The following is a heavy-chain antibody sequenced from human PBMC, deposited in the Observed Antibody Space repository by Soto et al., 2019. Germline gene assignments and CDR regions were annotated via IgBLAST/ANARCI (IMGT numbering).Heavy chain of an antibody. CDR1: GFTFSNYA. V-gene: IGHV3-23*01. J-gene: IGHJ6*03. CDR3: AKAPQRYYGSGSYYYYYYMDV. Sequence: GGSLRLSCAASGFTFSNYAMSWVRQAPGKGLEWVSGIGGSGYSTNYADSVKGRFTISRDNSKNTLYLQMNSLRAEDTAVYYCAKAPQRYYGSGSYYYYYYMDVWGKGTTVTVSS. CDR2: IGGSGYST. D-gene: IGHD3-10*01.